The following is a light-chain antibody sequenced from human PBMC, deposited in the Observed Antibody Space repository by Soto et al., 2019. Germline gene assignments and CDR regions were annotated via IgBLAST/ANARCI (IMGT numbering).Light chain of an antibody. V-gene: IGLV2-14*03. J-gene: IGLJ2*01. CDR1: SSDVGGYNY. CDR3: SSYTSMITVL. CDR2: DVT. Sequence: QSVLTQPASVSGSPGQSITISCTGTSSDVGGYNYVSWYQHHPGKAPKLMIYDVTNRPSGVSDRFSGSKSGNTASLTISGLQAEDEADYYCSSYTSMITVLFGGGTKLTVL.